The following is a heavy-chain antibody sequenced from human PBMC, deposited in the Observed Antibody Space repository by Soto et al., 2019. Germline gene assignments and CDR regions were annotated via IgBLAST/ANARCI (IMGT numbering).Heavy chain of an antibody. CDR2: IVPIFGAA. D-gene: IGHD3-22*01. CDR3: ARGVYSESSGYYFFF. V-gene: IGHV1-69*13. CDR1: GGTFSRYA. Sequence: SLKVSCKASGGTFSRYALSWLRQAPGQGPEWMGGIVPIFGAANCAQKFQGRVTITADESTSTAYMELRSLRSEDTAVYYCARGVYSESSGYYFFFWGQGTPVIVSA. J-gene: IGHJ4*02.